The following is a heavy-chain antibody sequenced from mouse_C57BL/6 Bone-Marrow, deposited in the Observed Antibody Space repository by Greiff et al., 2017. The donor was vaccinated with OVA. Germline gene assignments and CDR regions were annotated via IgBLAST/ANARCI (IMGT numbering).Heavy chain of an antibody. D-gene: IGHD1-1*01. J-gene: IGHJ2*01. Sequence: EVQGVESGGDLVKPGGSLKLSCAASGFTFSSYGMSWVRQTPDKRLEWVATISSGGSYTYYPDSVKGRFTISRDNAKNTLYLQMSSLKSEDTAMYYCARHVGSSYSYWGQGTTLTVSS. CDR1: GFTFSSYG. CDR3: ARHVGSSYSY. V-gene: IGHV5-6*01. CDR2: ISSGGSYT.